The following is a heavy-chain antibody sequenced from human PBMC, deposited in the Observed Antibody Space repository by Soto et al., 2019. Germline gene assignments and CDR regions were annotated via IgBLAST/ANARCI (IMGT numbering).Heavy chain of an antibody. D-gene: IGHD3-3*01. CDR1: GFTFSSYD. J-gene: IGHJ6*02. CDR3: ARAGFGVVPGRYYYYGMDV. CDR2: IGTAGDT. V-gene: IGHV3-13*01. Sequence: GGSLRLSCAASGFTFSSYDMHWVRQATGKGLEWVSAIGTAGDTYYPGSVKGRFTISRENAKNSLYLQMNSLRAEDTAVYYCARAGFGVVPGRYYYYGMDVWGQGTTVTVSS.